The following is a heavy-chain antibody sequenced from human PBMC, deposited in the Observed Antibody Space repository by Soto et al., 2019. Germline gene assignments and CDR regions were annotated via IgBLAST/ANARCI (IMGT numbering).Heavy chain of an antibody. CDR3: ARWGTTGGLDV. D-gene: IGHD3-16*01. Sequence: QVQLVESGGGVVQPRTSLRLSCVGSGFTFRSYVIHWVRQAPGKGLEWVALTSYDGSNNFYGDSVKGRFTISRDNSRNTVELQMDSLRLEDTALYYCARWGTTGGLDVWAQGTLVSVSS. V-gene: IGHV3-33*05. CDR2: TSYDGSNN. CDR1: GFTFRSYV. J-gene: IGHJ4*02.